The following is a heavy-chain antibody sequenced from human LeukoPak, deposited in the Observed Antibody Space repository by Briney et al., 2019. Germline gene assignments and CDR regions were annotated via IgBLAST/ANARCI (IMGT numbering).Heavy chain of an antibody. V-gene: IGHV3-30*18. CDR1: GFTFSSYG. J-gene: IGHJ1*01. CDR3: AKDPYYGMIAEYFQH. CDR2: ISYDGSNK. D-gene: IGHD3-10*01. Sequence: PGGSLRLSCAASGFTFSSYGMHWVRQAPGKGLEWVAVISYDGSNKYYADSVKGRFTISRDNSKNTLYLQMNSLRAEDTAVYYCAKDPYYGMIAEYFQHWGQGTLVTVSS.